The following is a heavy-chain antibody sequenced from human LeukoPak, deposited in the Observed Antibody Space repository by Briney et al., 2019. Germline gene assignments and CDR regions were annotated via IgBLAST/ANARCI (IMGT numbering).Heavy chain of an antibody. CDR3: AKGDGYAPYNYGMDV. D-gene: IGHD2-21*01. J-gene: IGHJ6*02. CDR1: GFTFDDYV. CDR2: IRWNSDRI. Sequence: PGRSLRLSCAASGFTFDDYVMHWVRQAPGKGLEWVSGIRWNSDRIDYADSVKGRFTISRDNAKNSLYLQMNSLRAEDTALYYCAKGDGYAPYNYGMDVWGQGTTVTVSS. V-gene: IGHV3-9*01.